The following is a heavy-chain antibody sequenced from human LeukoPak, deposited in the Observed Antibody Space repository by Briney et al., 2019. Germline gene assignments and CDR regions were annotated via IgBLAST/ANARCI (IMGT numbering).Heavy chain of an antibody. CDR3: ARGKAQFDP. D-gene: IGHD6-6*01. J-gene: IGHJ5*02. Sequence: GGSLRLSCAASGFTFSSYWMSWVRQAPGKGLEWVANIKQDGNEKYYVDSVKGRFTISRDNAKNPLFLQMNSLRAEDTAVYYCARGKAQFDPWGQGTLVTVSS. V-gene: IGHV3-7*01. CDR2: IKQDGNEK. CDR1: GFTFSSYW.